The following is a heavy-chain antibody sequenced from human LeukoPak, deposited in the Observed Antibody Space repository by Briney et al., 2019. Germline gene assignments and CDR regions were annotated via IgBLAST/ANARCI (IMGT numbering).Heavy chain of an antibody. D-gene: IGHD1-26*01. V-gene: IGHV3-23*01. Sequence: GGSLRLSCAASGFTFSSYAMSWVRQAPGKGLEWVSAISGSGGSTYYADSVKGRFTISRDNSKNTLYLQMNSLRAEDTAVYYCAKDEDKATTYNRFDPWGQGTLVTVSS. CDR1: GFTFSSYA. CDR3: AKDEDKATTYNRFDP. J-gene: IGHJ5*02. CDR2: ISGSGGST.